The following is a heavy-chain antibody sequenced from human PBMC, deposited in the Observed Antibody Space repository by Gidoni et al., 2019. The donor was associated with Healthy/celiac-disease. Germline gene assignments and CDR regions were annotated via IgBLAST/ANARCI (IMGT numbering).Heavy chain of an antibody. Sequence: QVQLQESGPGLVKPSETLSLTCTVSGGPISSYYWSWIRHPPGKGLEWIGYIYYSGSTNYNPSLKSRVTISVDTSKNQFSLKLSSVTAADTAVYYCARAPGYSSGWLDYWGQGTLVTVSS. CDR1: GGPISSYY. J-gene: IGHJ4*02. V-gene: IGHV4-59*01. CDR2: IYYSGST. CDR3: ARAPGYSSGWLDY. D-gene: IGHD6-19*01.